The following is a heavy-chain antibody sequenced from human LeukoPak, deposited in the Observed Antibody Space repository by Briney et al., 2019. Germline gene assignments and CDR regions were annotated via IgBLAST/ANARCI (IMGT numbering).Heavy chain of an antibody. CDR2: ISGSGGST. Sequence: PGGSLRLSCAASGFTFSSYAMSWVRQAPGKGLEWVSAISGSGGSTYYADSVKGRFTISRDNAKNSLYLQMNSLRAEDTAVYYCARVAYSSSSYYFDYWGQGTLVTVSS. D-gene: IGHD6-6*01. CDR1: GFTFSSYA. V-gene: IGHV3-23*01. J-gene: IGHJ4*02. CDR3: ARVAYSSSSYYFDY.